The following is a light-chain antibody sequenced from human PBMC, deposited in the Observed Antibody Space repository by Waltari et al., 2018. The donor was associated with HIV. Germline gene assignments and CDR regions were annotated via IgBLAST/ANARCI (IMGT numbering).Light chain of an antibody. CDR2: KAS. V-gene: IGKV1-5*03. J-gene: IGKJ4*01. CDR3: QQYNSYRT. CDR1: QSISSW. Sequence: DLQMTQSPSTLSASVGDRVTITCRASQSISSWLAWYQQKPGKAPKLLIYKASSLESGVPSRFSGSGSGTEFTLTISSLQPDDFATYYCQQYNSYRTFGGGTKVEIK.